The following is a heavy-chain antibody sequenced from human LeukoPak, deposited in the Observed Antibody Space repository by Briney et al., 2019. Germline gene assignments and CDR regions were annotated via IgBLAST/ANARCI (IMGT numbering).Heavy chain of an antibody. J-gene: IGHJ4*02. CDR1: GFTSSNYA. CDR3: ARYGVSSSTSYIDF. V-gene: IGHV3-21*01. Sequence: GGSLRLSCAASGFTSSNYAMNWVRQAPGEGLKWVSCITGDSAYIYYADSVKGRFTISRDNAKNSLYLQMNSLRAEHTAVYYCARYGVSSSTSYIDFWGQGTLVTVSS. D-gene: IGHD2-2*01. CDR2: ITGDSAYI.